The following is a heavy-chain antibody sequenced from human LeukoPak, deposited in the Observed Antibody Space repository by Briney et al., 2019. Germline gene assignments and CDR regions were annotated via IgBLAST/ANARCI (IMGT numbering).Heavy chain of an antibody. CDR3: ARVGPWVSPDYYYYYMDV. Sequence: GGSLRLSCAASRFTFSSYSMNWVRQAPGKGLEWVSSISSSSSYIYYADSVKGRFTISRDNAKNSLYLQMNSLRAEDTAVYYCARVGPWVSPDYYYYYMDVWGKGTTVTVSS. D-gene: IGHD3-16*01. CDR1: RFTFSSYS. CDR2: ISSSSSYI. J-gene: IGHJ6*03. V-gene: IGHV3-21*01.